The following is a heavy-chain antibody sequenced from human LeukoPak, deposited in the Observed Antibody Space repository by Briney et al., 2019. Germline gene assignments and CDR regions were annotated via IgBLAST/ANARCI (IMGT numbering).Heavy chain of an antibody. CDR1: GFTFSSYA. J-gene: IGHJ4*02. CDR2: ISYDGSNK. Sequence: PGGSLRLSCAASGFTFSSYAMHWVRQAPGKGLAWVAVISYDGSNKYYADSVKGRFTISRDNSKNTLYLQMNSLRAEDTAVYYCAKDMGSRYYGSRGGYPHDCWGQGTLVTVSS. D-gene: IGHD3-10*01. V-gene: IGHV3-30*04. CDR3: AKDMGSRYYGSRGGYPHDC.